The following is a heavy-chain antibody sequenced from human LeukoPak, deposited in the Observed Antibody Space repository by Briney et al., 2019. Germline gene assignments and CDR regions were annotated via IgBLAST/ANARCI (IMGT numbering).Heavy chain of an antibody. J-gene: IGHJ5*02. V-gene: IGHV4-34*01. D-gene: IGHD6-19*01. CDR2: INHSGST. CDR3: ARAQRDSGLARRAPNWFDP. CDR1: GGSFRGYY. Sequence: SETLSLTCAVYGGSFRGYYWSWIRQPPGKGLEWIGEINHSGSTNYNPSLKSRVTISVDTSKNQFSLKLSSVTAADTAVYYCARAQRDSGLARRAPNWFDPWGQGTLVTVSS.